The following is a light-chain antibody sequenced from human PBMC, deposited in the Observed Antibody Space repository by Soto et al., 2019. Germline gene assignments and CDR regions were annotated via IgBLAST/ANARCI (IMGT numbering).Light chain of an antibody. V-gene: IGKV4-1*01. CDR2: WAS. J-gene: IGKJ2*02. Sequence: DIVMTQSPDSLAVSLGERATINCKSSQSVLYTSNNKNYLAWYQQKPGQPPKLLIYWASTRESGVPDRFSGSGSGTDFTLTISSLQADDVAVYYCQQYYSNPRTFGQGTKLEIK. CDR1: QSVLYTSNNKNY. CDR3: QQYYSNPRT.